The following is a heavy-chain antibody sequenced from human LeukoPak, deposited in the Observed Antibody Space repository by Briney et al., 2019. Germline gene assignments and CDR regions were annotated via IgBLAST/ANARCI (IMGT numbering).Heavy chain of an antibody. J-gene: IGHJ4*02. CDR3: ARDLTYYYDSSGYYFDY. D-gene: IGHD3-22*01. Sequence: GRSLRLSCAASGFTFSSYGMHWVRQAPGKGLEWVAVIWYDGSNKYYADSVKGRFTISRDNSKNTLYLQMNSLRAEDTAVYYCARDLTYYYDSSGYYFDYWGQGTLVTVSS. CDR1: GFTFSSYG. V-gene: IGHV3-33*01. CDR2: IWYDGSNK.